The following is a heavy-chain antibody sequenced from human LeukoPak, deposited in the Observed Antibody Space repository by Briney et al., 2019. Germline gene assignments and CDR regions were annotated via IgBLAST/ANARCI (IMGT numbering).Heavy chain of an antibody. D-gene: IGHD2-2*01. Sequence: GGSLRLSCAASGFTFSSYAMSWVRQAPGKGLEWVSVISGSGGNTYYADSVKGQFTISRDNSKNTLYLHMNSLRAEDTAVYYCAKEATRYCSTTSCYWFDPWGQGTLVTVSS. CDR2: ISGSGGNT. J-gene: IGHJ5*02. CDR1: GFTFSSYA. CDR3: AKEATRYCSTTSCYWFDP. V-gene: IGHV3-23*01.